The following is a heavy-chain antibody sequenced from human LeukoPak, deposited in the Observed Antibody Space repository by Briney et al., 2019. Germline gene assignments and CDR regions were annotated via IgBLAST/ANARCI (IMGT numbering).Heavy chain of an antibody. CDR1: GGTFSSYA. D-gene: IGHD2-21*02. CDR2: IIPTFGTA. V-gene: IGHV1-69*13. CDR3: SAGATTYCGEDCYPSFFFYHGIDV. J-gene: IGHJ6*02. Sequence: ASVKVSCKASGGTFSSYAISSVRQAPGQGLEWMGGIIPTFGTAKYAQKFQGRVTITADESTSTAYMELSSLRSEDTAVYYCSAGATTYCGEDCYPSFFFYHGIDVWGQGTTVTVSS.